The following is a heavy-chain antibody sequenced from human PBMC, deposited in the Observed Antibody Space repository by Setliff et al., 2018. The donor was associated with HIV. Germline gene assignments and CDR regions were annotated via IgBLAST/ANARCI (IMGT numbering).Heavy chain of an antibody. CDR3: ARPGSSSYYYAMDV. D-gene: IGHD3-10*01. Sequence: SETLSLTCSFSGGSISGHYWSWIRQTPGKGLEWIATIYTTERISYNPSLRSRVTISVETSQNLFSLRLRSVTAADTGVYYCARPGSSSYYYAMDVWGLGTTVTSP. CDR2: IYTTERI. J-gene: IGHJ6*02. CDR1: GGSISGHY. V-gene: IGHV4-59*11.